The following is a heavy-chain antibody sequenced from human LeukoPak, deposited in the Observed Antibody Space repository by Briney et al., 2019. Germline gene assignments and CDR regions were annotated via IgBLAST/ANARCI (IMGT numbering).Heavy chain of an antibody. V-gene: IGHV4-61*02. CDR2: IYTSGST. Sequence: SETLSLXCTVSGGSISSGSYYWSWIRQPAGKGLEWIGRIYTSGSTNYNPSLKSRVTISVDTSKNQFSLKLSSVTAADTAVYYCACIVVVPAANPLVDYWGQGTLVTVFS. CDR3: ACIVVVPAANPLVDY. J-gene: IGHJ4*02. CDR1: GGSISSGSYY. D-gene: IGHD2-2*01.